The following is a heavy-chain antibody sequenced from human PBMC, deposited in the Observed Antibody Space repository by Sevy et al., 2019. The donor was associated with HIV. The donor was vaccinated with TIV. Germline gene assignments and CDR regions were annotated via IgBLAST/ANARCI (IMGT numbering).Heavy chain of an antibody. V-gene: IGHV1-69*13. CDR1: GYTFTGYY. J-gene: IGHJ4*02. CDR2: IIPIFGTA. CDR3: ARGGGITMVQGVIRFDY. Sequence: ASVKVSCKASGYTFTGYYMHWVRQAPGQGLEWMGGIIPIFGTANYAQKFQGRVTITADESTSTAYMELSSLRSEDTAVYYCARGGGITMVQGVIRFDYWGQGTLVTVSS. D-gene: IGHD3-10*01.